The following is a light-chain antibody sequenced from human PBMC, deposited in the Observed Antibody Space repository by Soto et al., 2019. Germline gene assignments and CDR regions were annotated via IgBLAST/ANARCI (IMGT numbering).Light chain of an antibody. J-gene: IGKJ2*01. CDR3: QYYFRSPYT. CDR2: WAT. Sequence: DMVLTQSPDSLSVSLGERATISCKSSQSVLYSSNNRNYLAWYRQKPRQPPELLIYWATTRNSGVPDRFSGSASGTNFTLTISRLQTEDVAVYYCQYYFRSPYTFGQGTKLEIK. V-gene: IGKV4-1*01. CDR1: QSVLYSSNNRNY.